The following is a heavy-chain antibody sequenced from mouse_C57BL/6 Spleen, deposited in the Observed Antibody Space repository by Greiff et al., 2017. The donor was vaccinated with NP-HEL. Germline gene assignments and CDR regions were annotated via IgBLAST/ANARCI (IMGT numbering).Heavy chain of an antibody. J-gene: IGHJ1*03. V-gene: IGHV10-3*01. CDR1: GFTFNTYA. CDR2: IRSKSSNYAT. CDR3: VREWDYYGSSRGASYFDV. Sequence: EVHLVESGGGLVQPKGSLKLSCAASGFTFNTYAMHWVRQAPGKGLEWVARIRSKSSNYATYYADSVKDRFTISRDDSQSMLYLQMNNLKTEDTAMYYCVREWDYYGSSRGASYFDVWGTGTTVTVSS. D-gene: IGHD1-1*01.